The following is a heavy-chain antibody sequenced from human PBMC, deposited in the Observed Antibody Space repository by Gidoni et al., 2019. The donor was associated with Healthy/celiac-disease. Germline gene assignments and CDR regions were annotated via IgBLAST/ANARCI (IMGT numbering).Heavy chain of an antibody. CDR1: GFTLSSYA. D-gene: IGHD3-9*01. CDR2: ISGSGGST. V-gene: IGHV3-23*01. CDR3: AKTKRYFDWLADY. Sequence: EVQLLESGGGLVQPGGSLRLSCAASGFTLSSYAMSWVRQAPGKGLEWVAAISGSGGSTYYADSVKGRFTISRDNSKNTLYLQMNSLRAEDTAVYYCAKTKRYFDWLADYWGQGTLVTVSS. J-gene: IGHJ4*02.